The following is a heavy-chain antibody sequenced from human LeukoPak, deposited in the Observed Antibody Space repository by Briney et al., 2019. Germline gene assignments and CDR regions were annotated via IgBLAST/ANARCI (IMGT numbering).Heavy chain of an antibody. Sequence: GGSLRLSCAASGFTFSSYAMSWVRQAPGKGLEWVSAISGSGGSTYYADSVKGRFTISRDNSKNTLYLQMNSLRAEDTAVYYCAKDRGDSSGWLYFDYWGQGTLVTVSS. D-gene: IGHD6-19*01. CDR2: ISGSGGST. CDR3: AKDRGDSSGWLYFDY. CDR1: GFTFSSYA. V-gene: IGHV3-23*01. J-gene: IGHJ4*02.